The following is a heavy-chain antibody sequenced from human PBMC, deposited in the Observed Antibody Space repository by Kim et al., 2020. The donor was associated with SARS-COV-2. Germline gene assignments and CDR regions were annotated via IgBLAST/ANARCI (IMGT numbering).Heavy chain of an antibody. CDR3: VRALGDYYYMDV. Sequence: GGSLRLSCEASGFTFNIFDFNWVRQAPGKGLEWVSYVSRSGGPIYYADSVRGRFAVSRDNAKNSVFLQMNSLRVEDTAVYYCVRALGDYYYMDVWGKGTTVTVSS. J-gene: IGHJ6*03. D-gene: IGHD3-10*01. CDR1: GFTFNIFD. V-gene: IGHV3-48*03. CDR2: VSRSGGPI.